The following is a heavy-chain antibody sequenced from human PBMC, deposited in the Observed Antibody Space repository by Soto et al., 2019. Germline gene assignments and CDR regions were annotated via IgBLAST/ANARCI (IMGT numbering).Heavy chain of an antibody. J-gene: IGHJ6*02. Sequence: GGSLRLSCAAYGFTLSNYWMHWVRQVPGKGLVWVSHIRTDGRSTRYADSVGGRFTISRDNAKNTLYLQMDSLRDEDTAVYYCARDMWSTTDYYYSLDVWDQGTTVTVSS. CDR1: GFTLSNYW. D-gene: IGHD2-21*01. CDR3: ARDMWSTTDYYYSLDV. V-gene: IGHV3-74*01. CDR2: IRTDGRST.